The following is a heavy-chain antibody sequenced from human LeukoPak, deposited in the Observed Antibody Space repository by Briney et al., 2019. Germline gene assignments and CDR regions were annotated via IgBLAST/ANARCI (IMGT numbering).Heavy chain of an antibody. CDR2: NMGDGTGQ. CDR1: GFTLSDYW. D-gene: IGHD3-10*01. Sequence: GGSLRLSCAASGFTLSDYWMTWIRQAPGKGLEWVAHNMGDGTGQKYVGSVKGRFTISRDNTKNSLFLQLNSLRAEDTAVYYCVRDRGWFHFDLWGQGTLVTVSS. CDR3: VRDRGWFHFDL. J-gene: IGHJ4*02. V-gene: IGHV3-7*01.